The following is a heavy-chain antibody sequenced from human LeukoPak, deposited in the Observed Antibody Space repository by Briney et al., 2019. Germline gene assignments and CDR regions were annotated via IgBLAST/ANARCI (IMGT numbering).Heavy chain of an antibody. D-gene: IGHD1-1*01. CDR3: AREPCWNYYYYYMDV. CDR1: GGSISSYY. Sequence: SETLSLTCTVSGGSISSYYWSWIRQPAGKGLEWIGRIYTSGSTNYNPSLKSRVTMSVDTSKNQFSLKLSSVTAADTAVYYCAREPCWNYYYYYMDVWGKGTTVTVSS. J-gene: IGHJ6*03. V-gene: IGHV4-4*07. CDR2: IYTSGST.